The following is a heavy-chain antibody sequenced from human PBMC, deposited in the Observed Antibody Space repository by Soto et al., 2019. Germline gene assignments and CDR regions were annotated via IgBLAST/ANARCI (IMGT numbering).Heavy chain of an antibody. V-gene: IGHV3-15*01. Sequence: GGSLRLSCAASGFTFSKAWMNWVRQAPGKGLEWVGRIKSKSDGETTYYAAPVKGRFIISRDDSENTLYLQMNSLKTEYTAVSATVTELSCRENWF. CDR2: IKSKSDGETT. D-gene: IGHD2-2*01. CDR3: VTELSCRENWF. CDR1: GFTFSKAW. J-gene: IGHJ5*01.